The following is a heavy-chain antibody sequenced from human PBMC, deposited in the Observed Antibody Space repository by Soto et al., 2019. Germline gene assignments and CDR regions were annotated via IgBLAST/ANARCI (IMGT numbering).Heavy chain of an antibody. CDR1: GGSFSGYY. CDR2: INDRGSI. CDR3: ARESHDILTGPPWVWYFDL. J-gene: IGHJ2*01. D-gene: IGHD3-9*01. Sequence: QVQLQQWGAGPLRPLETLSLTCGVSGGSFSGYYWAWIRQSPGKGLEWIGEINDRGSINYNPSLNSRVNISVDTSKNHYSLNLRSVTAADTAVYYCARESHDILTGPPWVWYFDLWGRGTLVTVSS. V-gene: IGHV4-34*01.